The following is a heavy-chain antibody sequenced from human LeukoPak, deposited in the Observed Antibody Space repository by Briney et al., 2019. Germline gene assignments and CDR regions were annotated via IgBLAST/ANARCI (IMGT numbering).Heavy chain of an antibody. CDR3: AELGITMIGGV. Sequence: GGSLKLSCAASGFAASGFTFSTFGMHWVRQAPGEGLEWVSYISSSGSTIYYADSVKGRFTISRDNAKNSLYLQMNSLRAEDTAVYYCAELGITMIGGVWGKGTTVTISS. V-gene: IGHV3-48*04. CDR1: GFAASGFTFSTFG. D-gene: IGHD3-10*02. CDR2: ISSSGSTI. J-gene: IGHJ6*04.